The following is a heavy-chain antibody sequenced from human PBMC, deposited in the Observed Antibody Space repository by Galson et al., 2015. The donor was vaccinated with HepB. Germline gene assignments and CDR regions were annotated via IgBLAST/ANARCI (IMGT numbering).Heavy chain of an antibody. J-gene: IGHJ6*02. CDR1: GFTFDDYT. CDR3: AKDHETQTGYVSYYGMDV. V-gene: IGHV3-43*01. CDR2: ISWDGGST. Sequence: SLRLSCAASGFTFDDYTMHWVRQAPGKGLEWVSLISWDGGSTYYADSVKGRFTISRDNSKNSLYLQMNSLRTEDTALYYCAKDHETQTGYVSYYGMDVWGQGTTVTVSS. D-gene: IGHD3-9*01.